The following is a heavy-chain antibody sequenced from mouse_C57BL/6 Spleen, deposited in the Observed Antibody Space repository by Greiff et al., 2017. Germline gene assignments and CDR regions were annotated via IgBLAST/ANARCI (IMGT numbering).Heavy chain of an antibody. CDR1: GFTFSSYA. Sequence: DVMLVESGEGLVKPGGSLKLSCAASGFTFSSYAMSWVRQTPEKRLEWVAYISSGGDYIYYADTVKGRFTISRDNARNTLYLQMSSLKSEDTAMYYCTSLLGYDYDAGFAYWGQGTLVTVSA. V-gene: IGHV5-9-1*02. CDR3: TSLLGYDYDAGFAY. CDR2: ISSGGDYI. J-gene: IGHJ3*01. D-gene: IGHD2-4*01.